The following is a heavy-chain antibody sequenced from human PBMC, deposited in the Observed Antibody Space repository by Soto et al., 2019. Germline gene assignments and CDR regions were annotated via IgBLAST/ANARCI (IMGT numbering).Heavy chain of an antibody. V-gene: IGHV3-23*01. CDR3: ATAATVATFWGERGFDY. Sequence: EVQLLESGGDLVQPGGSLRLSCAASGFTFSNYAMSWVRQAPGKGLEWVSASTGSSRNTYYADSVKGRFTISRDNSKNTLYLQINSLRAEDTAVYYCATAATVATFWGERGFDYWGQGALVTVSS. J-gene: IGHJ4*02. CDR1: GFTFSNYA. CDR2: STGSSRNT. D-gene: IGHD5-12*01.